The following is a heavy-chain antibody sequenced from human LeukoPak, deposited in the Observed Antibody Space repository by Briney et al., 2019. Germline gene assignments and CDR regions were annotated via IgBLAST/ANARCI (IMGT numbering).Heavy chain of an antibody. J-gene: IGHJ4*02. CDR2: ISHSGST. Sequence: PSETLSLTCSVSYSSFSSDYFWGWIRQPPGKGLEWIGSISHSGSTYYNPSLKSRVTISLDTSKNEFSLKLRSVTAADTAVYYCARYPGASGDSYYFDYWGQGTRVTVSS. D-gene: IGHD4-17*01. CDR1: YSSFSSDYF. V-gene: IGHV4-38-2*01. CDR3: ARYPGASGDSYYFDY.